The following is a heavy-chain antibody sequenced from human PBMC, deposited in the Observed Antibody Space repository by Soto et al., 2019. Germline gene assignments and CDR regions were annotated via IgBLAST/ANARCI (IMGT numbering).Heavy chain of an antibody. CDR1: GFSFNSFN. D-gene: IGHD2-8*01. CDR3: ARDLGLLKSMFDY. Sequence: XGSLGLSCLASGFSFNSFNMNWIRRAPGRGLEWVASISVSGDNIYYGDSMQGRFTISRDNSKRSVFLDLNSLRVEDTAVYYCARDLGLLKSMFDYWGQGTLVTVSS. CDR2: ISVSGDNI. J-gene: IGHJ4*02. V-gene: IGHV3-21*01.